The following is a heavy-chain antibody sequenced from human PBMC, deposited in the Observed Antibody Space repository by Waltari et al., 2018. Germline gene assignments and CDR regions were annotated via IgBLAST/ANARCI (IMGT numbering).Heavy chain of an antibody. Sequence: QVQLVQSGAAVKKPGASVKVSCKGSGSTFTSYGISWVRQAPGQGPDGMGWISAYNGNKNYAQKLQGRVTMTTDTSTSTAYMELRSLRSDDTAVYYCAGSYCSSTSCYRESGGDWFDPWGQGTLVTVSS. J-gene: IGHJ5*02. V-gene: IGHV1-18*01. CDR2: ISAYNGNK. CDR3: AGSYCSSTSCYRESGGDWFDP. CDR1: GSTFTSYG. D-gene: IGHD2-2*02.